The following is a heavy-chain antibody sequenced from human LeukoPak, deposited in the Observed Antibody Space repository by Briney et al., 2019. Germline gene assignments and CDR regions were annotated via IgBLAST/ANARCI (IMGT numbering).Heavy chain of an antibody. J-gene: IGHJ4*02. D-gene: IGHD5-18*01. CDR1: GGSFSGYY. CDR2: INHSGST. V-gene: IGHV4-34*01. CDR3: ARVSGAIVNSYYLDY. Sequence: SETLSLTCAVYGGSFSGYYWSWIRQPPGKGLEWIGEINHSGSTNYNPSLKSRVTISVDTSKNQFSLKLSSVTAADTAVYYCARVSGAIVNSYYLDYWGQGTLVTVSS.